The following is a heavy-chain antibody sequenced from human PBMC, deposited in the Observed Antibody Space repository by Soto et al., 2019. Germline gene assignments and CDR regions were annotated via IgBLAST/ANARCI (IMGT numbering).Heavy chain of an antibody. CDR2: IIPIFGTA. Sequence: QVQLVQSGAEVKKPGSSVKVSCKASGGTFSSYAISWVRQAPGQGLEWMGGIIPIFGTANYAQKFQGRVTITADESTRTAYMALSSLRSEDTAVYYCATDSGYSSGWYTLGAFDIWGQGTMVTVSS. J-gene: IGHJ3*02. V-gene: IGHV1-69*01. D-gene: IGHD6-19*01. CDR3: ATDSGYSSGWYTLGAFDI. CDR1: GGTFSSYA.